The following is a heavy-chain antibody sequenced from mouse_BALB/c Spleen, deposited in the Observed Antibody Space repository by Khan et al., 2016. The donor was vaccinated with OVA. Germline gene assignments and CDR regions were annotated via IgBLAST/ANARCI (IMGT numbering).Heavy chain of an antibody. J-gene: IGHJ3*01. Sequence: QVQLKESGPGLVAPSQSLSITCTVSGFSLTGYGVNWLRQPPGKGLEWLGMIWGDGSTDYNSALKSRLSISKDNSKSQVFLKMNSLQTDDTARCYGARDLTYTHRGFAYWGQGTLVTVSA. V-gene: IGHV2-6-7*01. CDR2: IWGDGST. CDR1: GFSLTGYG. D-gene: IGHD2-12*01. CDR3: ARDLTYTHRGFAY.